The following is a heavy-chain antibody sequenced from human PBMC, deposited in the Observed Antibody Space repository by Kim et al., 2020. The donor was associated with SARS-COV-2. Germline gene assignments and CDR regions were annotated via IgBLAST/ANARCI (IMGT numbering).Heavy chain of an antibody. D-gene: IGHD3-9*01. J-gene: IGHJ4*02. Sequence: GESLKISCKASGYRFTSYWIDWVRQMPGKGLEWMGSINPGNSDNTYSPSFQGQVTISADKSISTAYVQWSSLKASDSGIFYCALRNYNILTGYYTSWVFDNWGQGTLVTVSS. CDR1: GYRFTSYW. CDR3: ALRNYNILTGYYTSWVFDN. V-gene: IGHV5-51*01. CDR2: INPGNSDN.